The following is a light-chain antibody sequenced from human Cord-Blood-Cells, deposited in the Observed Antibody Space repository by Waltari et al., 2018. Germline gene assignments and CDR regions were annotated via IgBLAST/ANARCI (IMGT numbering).Light chain of an antibody. CDR2: SNN. Sequence: QSVLTQPPSASGTPGQRVTISCSGSSSNIGSNTVNWSQQLPGTAPKLLIYSNNQRPSGVPDRFSGSKSGTSASLASSGLQSEDEADYYCAAWDDSLNGPVFGGGTKLTVL. CDR1: SSNIGSNT. V-gene: IGLV1-44*01. CDR3: AAWDDSLNGPV. J-gene: IGLJ3*02.